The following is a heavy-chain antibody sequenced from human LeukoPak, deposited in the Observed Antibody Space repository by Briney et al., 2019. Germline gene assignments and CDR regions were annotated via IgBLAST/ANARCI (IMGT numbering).Heavy chain of an antibody. J-gene: IGHJ4*02. D-gene: IGHD4-23*01. Sequence: GGSLRLSCAASGFTLSNYWMSWVRQAPGKGLEWVAQIKEDGSEQYYVDSVKGRFTISRDNAKNSLFLQLDSLGAEDTALYYCARDKTISDIGGSKFDRWGQGTLVTVSS. V-gene: IGHV3-7*03. CDR3: ARDKTISDIGGSKFDR. CDR2: IKEDGSEQ. CDR1: GFTLSNYW.